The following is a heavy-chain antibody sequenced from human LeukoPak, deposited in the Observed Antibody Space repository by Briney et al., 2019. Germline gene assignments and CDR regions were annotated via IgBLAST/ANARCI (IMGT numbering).Heavy chain of an antibody. D-gene: IGHD4-23*01. CDR1: GGSFSGYY. V-gene: IGHV4-34*01. CDR3: ARLRRGGNRYYYYYYMDV. Sequence: SETLSLTCAVYGGSFSGYYWSWIRQPPGKGLEWIGETNHSGSTNYNPSLKSRVTISVDTSKNQFSLKLSSVTAADTAVYYCARLRRGGNRYYYYYYMDVWGKGTTVTVSS. CDR2: TNHSGST. J-gene: IGHJ6*03.